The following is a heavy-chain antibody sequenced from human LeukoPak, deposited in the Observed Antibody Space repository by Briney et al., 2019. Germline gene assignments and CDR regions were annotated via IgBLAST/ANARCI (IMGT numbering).Heavy chain of an antibody. D-gene: IGHD3-22*01. J-gene: IGHJ6*03. CDR3: AKSPTYYYDSSGYSFYYYYMDV. CDR2: ISGSGGST. CDR1: GFTFSSYG. V-gene: IGHV3-23*01. Sequence: GGSLRLSCAASGFTFSSYGMSWVRQAPGKGLEWVSAISGSGGSTYYADSVKGRFTISRDNSKNTLYLQMNSLRAEDTAVYYCAKSPTYYYDSSGYSFYYYYMDVWGKGTTVTISS.